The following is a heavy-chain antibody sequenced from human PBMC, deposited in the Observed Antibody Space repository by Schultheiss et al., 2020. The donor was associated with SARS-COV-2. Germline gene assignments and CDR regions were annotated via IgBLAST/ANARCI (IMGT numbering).Heavy chain of an antibody. CDR1: GFTFSSYG. Sequence: GESLKISCAASGFTFSSYGMHWVRQAPGKGLEWVAVIAYDATNEFYGHSVKGRFTISRDNSKNTLYLQMNSLRAEDTAVYYCAKDGIAARPDYWGQGTLVTVSS. J-gene: IGHJ4*02. V-gene: IGHV3-30*18. D-gene: IGHD6-6*01. CDR3: AKDGIAARPDY. CDR2: IAYDATNE.